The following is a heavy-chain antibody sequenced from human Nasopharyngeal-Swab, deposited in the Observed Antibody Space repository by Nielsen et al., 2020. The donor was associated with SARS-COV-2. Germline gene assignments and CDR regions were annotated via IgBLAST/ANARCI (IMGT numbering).Heavy chain of an antibody. D-gene: IGHD3-3*01. V-gene: IGHV4-39*01. J-gene: IGHJ5*02. CDR1: GGSISSSSYD. CDR3: AATSVLRFLEWLNNWFDP. Sequence: GSLRLSCIVSGGSISSSSYDWGWIRQPPGKGLEWIGRIYYSGSTYYNPSLKSRVTISVDTSKNTSSLKLSSVTAADTAVYYCAATSVLRFLEWLNNWFDPWGQGTLVTVSS. CDR2: IYYSGST.